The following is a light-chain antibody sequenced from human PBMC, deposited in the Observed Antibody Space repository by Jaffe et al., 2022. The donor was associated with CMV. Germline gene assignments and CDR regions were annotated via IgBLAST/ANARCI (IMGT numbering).Light chain of an antibody. CDR2: EVN. V-gene: IGLV2-23*02. CDR3: SSYAPGRLSI. Sequence: QSALTQPASVSGSLGQSITISCIGTSRDVGSFNLVSWYQQHPGKAPKLLIYEVNKRPSGVSNRFSGSKSVNTASLTISGLRAEDEADYFCSSYAPGRLSIFGGGTELTVL. J-gene: IGLJ2*01. CDR1: SRDVGSFNL.